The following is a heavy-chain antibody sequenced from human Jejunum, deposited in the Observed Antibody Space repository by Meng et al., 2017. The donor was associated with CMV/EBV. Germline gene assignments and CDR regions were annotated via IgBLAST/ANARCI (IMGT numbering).Heavy chain of an antibody. Sequence: VQLVQSVAEVENPGASVKVSCQTSGYIFTTYVIHWVRQAPGQRPQWMGWFNPDNGDRKYSRNFQGRVAFSRDTSANTAYMELSSLTGEDTAIYFCARVVGPNIFHYFDYWGQGTLVTVSS. CDR2: FNPDNGDR. J-gene: IGHJ4*02. D-gene: IGHD1-26*01. CDR3: ARVVGPNIFHYFDY. CDR1: GYIFTTYV. V-gene: IGHV1-3*01.